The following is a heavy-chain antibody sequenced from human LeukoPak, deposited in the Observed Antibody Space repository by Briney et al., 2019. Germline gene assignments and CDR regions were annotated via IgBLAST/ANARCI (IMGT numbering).Heavy chain of an antibody. CDR1: GYTFTTYT. V-gene: IGHV1-2*04. D-gene: IGHD5-24*01. J-gene: IGHJ5*02. CDR3: ARGWGEMATITGWFDP. Sequence: ASVKVSCKASGYTFTTYTIHWVRQAPGQRLEWMGWINPNSGGTNYAQKFQGWVTMTRDTSISTAYMELSRLRSDDTAVYYCARGWGEMATITGWFDPWGQGTLVTVSS. CDR2: INPNSGGT.